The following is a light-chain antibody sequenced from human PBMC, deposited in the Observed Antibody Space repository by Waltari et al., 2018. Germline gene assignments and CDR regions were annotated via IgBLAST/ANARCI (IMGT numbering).Light chain of an antibody. CDR3: CSYVSGDTWV. Sequence: QSPLTQPASVSGSPGQSITISCTGTSSDVGTYNLFPWYQQHPGKAPKLMIYEDYQRPSGVSNRFSGSKSGNTASLTISGLQAEDEADYYCCSYVSGDTWVFGGGTELAVL. CDR2: EDY. CDR1: SSDVGTYNL. J-gene: IGLJ3*02. V-gene: IGLV2-23*01.